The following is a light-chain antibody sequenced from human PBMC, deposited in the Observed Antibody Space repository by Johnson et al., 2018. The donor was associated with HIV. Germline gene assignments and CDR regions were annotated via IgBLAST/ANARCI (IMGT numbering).Light chain of an antibody. J-gene: IGLJ1*01. CDR3: GTWDSSLSAAPYV. V-gene: IGLV1-51*01. CDR2: DRN. CDR1: SSNIGNNY. Sequence: QSVLTQPPSVSAAPGQKVTISCSGSSSNIGNNYVSWYQHLPGIAPKLLVYDRNKRPSGIPDRFSGSKSGTSATLGITGLQTGDEADYYCGTWDSSLSAAPYVFGTGTKVTVL.